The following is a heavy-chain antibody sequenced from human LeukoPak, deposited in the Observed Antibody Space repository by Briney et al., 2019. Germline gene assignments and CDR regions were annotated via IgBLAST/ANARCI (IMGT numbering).Heavy chain of an antibody. CDR1: GFTFSSSR. CDR2: IKQDGREK. Sequence: GGSLRLFCAASGFTFSSSRMSWVRQAPGTGLEWVATIKQDGREKYYVDSVKGRFTISRDNAKNSLYLQMNSLRAEDTAVYYCARIVVVPARYYYYGMDVWGQGTTVTVSS. J-gene: IGHJ6*02. CDR3: ARIVVVPARYYYYGMDV. D-gene: IGHD2-2*01. V-gene: IGHV3-7*04.